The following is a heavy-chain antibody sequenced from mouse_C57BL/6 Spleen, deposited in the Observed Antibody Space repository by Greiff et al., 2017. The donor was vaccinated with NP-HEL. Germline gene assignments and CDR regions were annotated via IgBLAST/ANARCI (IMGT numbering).Heavy chain of an antibody. CDR3: ARGPTVVATDYAMDY. Sequence: VQLQQSGAELMKPGASVKLSCKATGYTFTGYWIEWVKQRPGHGLEWIGEILPGSGSPNYNEKCKGKATFTADTSSNTAYMQLSSLTTEDSAIYYCARGPTVVATDYAMDYWGQGTSVTVSS. CDR2: ILPGSGSP. D-gene: IGHD1-1*01. CDR1: GYTFTGYW. V-gene: IGHV1-9*01. J-gene: IGHJ4*01.